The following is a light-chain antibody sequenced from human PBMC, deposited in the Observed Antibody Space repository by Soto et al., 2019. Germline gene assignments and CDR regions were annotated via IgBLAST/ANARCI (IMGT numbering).Light chain of an antibody. J-gene: IGKJ2*01. CDR1: QSISTS. CDR2: DAS. V-gene: IGKV1-39*01. CDR3: LQTYTVPRT. Sequence: DIQMTQSPSSLSASVGDRVTITCRASQSISTSLCWFQQKPGRAPKLLISDASTLQSGVPSRFSGSGFGTDFTLAISSLRPEDFAAYYCLQTYTVPRTFGQGTNLDIK.